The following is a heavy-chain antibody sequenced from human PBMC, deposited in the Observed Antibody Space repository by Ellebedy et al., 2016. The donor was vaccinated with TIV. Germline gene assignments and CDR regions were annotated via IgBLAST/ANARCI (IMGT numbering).Heavy chain of an antibody. V-gene: IGHV3-33*08. D-gene: IGHD3-10*01. CDR2: IWYDGNNK. CDR3: ARGPLTMVWGDVFLSHFDY. J-gene: IGHJ4*02. CDR1: GFTFRSYG. Sequence: PGGSLRLSCATSGFTFRSYGMHWVRQAPGKGLEWVAVIWYDGNNKYYADSVRGRFTISRDNSKNTLSLQMNNLRVQDTAVYYCARGPLTMVWGDVFLSHFDYWGQGTLVTVSS.